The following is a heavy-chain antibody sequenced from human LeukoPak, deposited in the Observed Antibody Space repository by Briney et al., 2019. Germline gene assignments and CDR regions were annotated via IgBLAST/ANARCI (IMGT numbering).Heavy chain of an antibody. CDR1: GFTFSDEF. D-gene: IGHD4-17*01. V-gene: IGHV3-11*01. J-gene: IGHJ4*02. CDR3: ARDPFMTTGWGIDY. CDR2: ISGSGNII. Sequence: GGSLRLSCAASGFTFSDEFMNWIRQAPGKGLEWASYISGSGNIIYYADSVKGRFTISRDNAKNSLYLQMNSLRAEDTAVYYCARDPFMTTGWGIDYWGQGTLVTVSS.